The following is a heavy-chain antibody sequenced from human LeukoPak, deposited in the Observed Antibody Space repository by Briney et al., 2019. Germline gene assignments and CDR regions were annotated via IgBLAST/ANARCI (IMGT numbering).Heavy chain of an antibody. CDR1: GFTVSSNY. CDR3: ARDPVATPTSN. D-gene: IGHD2-15*01. CDR2: IYSGGST. J-gene: IGHJ4*02. V-gene: IGHV3-66*01. Sequence: PGGSLRLSCAASGFTVSSNYMSWVRQAPGKGLEWVSVIYSGGSTYYADSVKGRFTISRDNSKNTLYLQMNSLGAEDTAVYYCARDPVATPTSNWGQGTLVTVSS.